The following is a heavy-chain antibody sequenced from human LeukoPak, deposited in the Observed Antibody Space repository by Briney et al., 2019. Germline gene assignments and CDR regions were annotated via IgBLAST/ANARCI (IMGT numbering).Heavy chain of an antibody. CDR1: GFTFSDYY. V-gene: IGHV3-11*05. CDR3: ARDSSGTHSHFDY. J-gene: IGHJ4*02. D-gene: IGHD3-22*01. CDR2: ISSTSTYT. Sequence: GGSLRLSCAASGFTFSDYYMSWIRQAPGKGLEWVSYISSTSTYTNYADSVKGRFTISRDNAKNSLYLQMNSLRAEDTAVYYCARDSSGTHSHFDYWGQGAPVTVSS.